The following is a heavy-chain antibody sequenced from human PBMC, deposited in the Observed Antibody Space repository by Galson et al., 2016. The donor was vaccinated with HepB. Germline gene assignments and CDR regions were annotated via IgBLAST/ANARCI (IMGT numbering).Heavy chain of an antibody. J-gene: IGHJ4*02. V-gene: IGHV3-48*04. CDR1: GFTFSHYS. Sequence: SLRLSCAASGFTFSHYSMSWARQAPGKGLEWISYISSGSLSKYYADSVKGRFTISRDNAKNLLFLQMDSLSAEDTAVYYCARELVIAATFVNFDYWGQGALVAVSS. CDR2: ISSGSLSK. D-gene: IGHD2-15*01. CDR3: ARELVIAATFVNFDY.